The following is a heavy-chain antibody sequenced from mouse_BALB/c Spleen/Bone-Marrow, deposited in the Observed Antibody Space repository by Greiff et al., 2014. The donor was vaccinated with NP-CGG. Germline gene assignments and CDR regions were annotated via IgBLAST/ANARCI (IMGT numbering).Heavy chain of an antibody. CDR1: GCSFTSYW. CDR3: TNGYDYYAMDY. Sequence: VQLQQSGTVLARPGASVKMSCKASGCSFTSYWMHWVKQRPGQGLEWIGAIYPGNSDTSYNQKFKGKAKLTAVTSASTAYMELSSLTNEDSAVYYCTNGYDYYAMDYWGQGTSVTVSS. V-gene: IGHV1-5*01. CDR2: IYPGNSDT. J-gene: IGHJ4*01. D-gene: IGHD2-2*01.